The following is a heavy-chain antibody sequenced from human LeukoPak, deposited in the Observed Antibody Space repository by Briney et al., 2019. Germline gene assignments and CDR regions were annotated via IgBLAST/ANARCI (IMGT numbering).Heavy chain of an antibody. CDR2: ISAYNGNT. V-gene: IGHV1-18*01. D-gene: IGHD4-23*01. Sequence: ASVKVSCKASGYSFTSYGISWVRQAPAQGLEWMGWISAYNGNTNYAQKFQGRVTMTEDTSTDTAYMELSSLRSEDTAVYYCATGYGGNSYFDYWGQGTLVTVSS. CDR3: ATGYGGNSYFDY. J-gene: IGHJ4*02. CDR1: GYSFTSYG.